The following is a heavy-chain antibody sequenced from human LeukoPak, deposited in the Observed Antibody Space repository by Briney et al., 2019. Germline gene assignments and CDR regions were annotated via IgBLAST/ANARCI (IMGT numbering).Heavy chain of an antibody. CDR3: ARDDCGDTCYPGGY. J-gene: IGHJ4*02. CDR1: GYTFSRYV. V-gene: IGHV1-3*01. Sequence: ASVQVSCKSSGYTFSRYVVHWVRQAPGQRPEWMGWINAGNGGTKYSQNFQGRVTITWDRSANTAYMELSSLTSEDTALYYCARDDCGDTCYPGGYWGQGALVTVSS. CDR2: INAGNGGT. D-gene: IGHD2-21*01.